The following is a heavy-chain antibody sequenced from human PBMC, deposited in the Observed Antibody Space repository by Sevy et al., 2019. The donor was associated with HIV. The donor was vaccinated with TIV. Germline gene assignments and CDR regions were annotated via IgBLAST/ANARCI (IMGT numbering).Heavy chain of an antibody. CDR1: GFTFSSYA. V-gene: IGHV3-30-3*01. CDR2: ISYDGSTK. J-gene: IGHJ4*02. Sequence: GGSLRLSCAASGFTFSSYAMHWVRQAPGKGLERVAVISYDGSTKYYADSVKGRFTISRDNSKNTLYLQMNSLRAEDTAVYYCARDWRRITMIVVVIADWGQGTLVTVSS. CDR3: ARDWRRITMIVVVIAD. D-gene: IGHD3-22*01.